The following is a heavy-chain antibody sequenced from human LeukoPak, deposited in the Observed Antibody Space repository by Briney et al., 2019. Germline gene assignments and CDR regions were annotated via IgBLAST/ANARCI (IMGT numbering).Heavy chain of an antibody. CDR1: EYSFPNYC. D-gene: IGHD3-10*01. CDR3: ARFNYGSGSYYTGLEYFQH. Sequence: GESLKISCKHSEYSFPNYCIGWVRQMPGKGLEWMGIIYPDDSDTRYSPSFQGQVTISADKSISTAYLQWSSLKASDTAMYYCARFNYGSGSYYTGLEYFQHWGQGTLVTVSS. V-gene: IGHV5-51*01. J-gene: IGHJ1*01. CDR2: IYPDDSDT.